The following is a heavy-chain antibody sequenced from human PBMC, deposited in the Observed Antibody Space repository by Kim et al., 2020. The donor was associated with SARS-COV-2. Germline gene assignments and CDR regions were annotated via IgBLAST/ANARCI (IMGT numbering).Heavy chain of an antibody. V-gene: IGHV4-61*01. Sequence: SETPSLTCTVSGGSVSSGSYYWSWIRQPPGKGLEWIGYIYYSGSTNYNPSLKSRVTISVDTSKNQFSLKLSSVTAADTAVYYCARVTSGSYDAFDIWGQG. D-gene: IGHD1-26*01. J-gene: IGHJ3*02. CDR2: IYYSGST. CDR1: GGSVSSGSYY. CDR3: ARVTSGSYDAFDI.